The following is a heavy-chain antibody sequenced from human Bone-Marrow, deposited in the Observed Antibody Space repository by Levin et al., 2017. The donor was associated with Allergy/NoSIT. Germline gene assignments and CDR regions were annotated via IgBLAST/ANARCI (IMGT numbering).Heavy chain of an antibody. D-gene: IGHD2-2*01. CDR1: GYTFTSYD. V-gene: IGHV1-8*01. CDR3: ARGLWCSSTSCYPGY. Sequence: GESLKISCKASGYTFTSYDINWVRQATGQGLEWMGWMNPNSGNTGYAQKFQGRVTMTRNTSISTAYMELSSLRSEDTAVYYCARGLWCSSTSCYPGYWGQGTLVTVSS. J-gene: IGHJ4*02. CDR2: MNPNSGNT.